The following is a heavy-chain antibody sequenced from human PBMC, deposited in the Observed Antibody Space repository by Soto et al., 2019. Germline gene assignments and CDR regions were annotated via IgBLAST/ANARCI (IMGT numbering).Heavy chain of an antibody. CDR3: ARSAGVVVVAAAGAVWDY. CDR1: GYTFTSYG. Sequence: QVQLVQSGAEVKKPGASVKVSCKASGYTFTSYGISWVRQAPGQGLEWMGWISAYNGNTNYAQKLQGRVTMTTDTATSTAYMELRSLRSDDTAVYYCARSAGVVVVAAAGAVWDYWGQGTLVTVSS. CDR2: ISAYNGNT. J-gene: IGHJ4*02. D-gene: IGHD2-15*01. V-gene: IGHV1-18*01.